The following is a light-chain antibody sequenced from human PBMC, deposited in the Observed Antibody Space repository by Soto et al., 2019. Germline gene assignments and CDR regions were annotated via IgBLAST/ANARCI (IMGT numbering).Light chain of an antibody. CDR2: NDY. CDR3: AAWDDGLNGWV. CDR1: TSNVGSNL. V-gene: IGLV1-47*02. J-gene: IGLJ3*02. Sequence: QSVLAQPPSASGTPGQRVTISCSGSTSNVGSNLASWYQQLPGSAPKLLIYNDYERPSGVPDRFSGSKSGTSASLGISGLRSEDEADYYCAAWDDGLNGWVFGGGTKVTVL.